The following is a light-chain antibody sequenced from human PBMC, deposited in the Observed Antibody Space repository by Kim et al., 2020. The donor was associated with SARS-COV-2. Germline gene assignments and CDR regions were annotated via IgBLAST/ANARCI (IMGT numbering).Light chain of an antibody. CDR2: GKN. Sequence: SSELTQDPAVSVALGQTVRITCQGDSLRSSYATWYQQKPGQAPIVVIYGKNNRPSGIPDRFSGSSSGNTASLTITGTQAGDEADYYCNSRDSNDNVVFGGGTQLTVL. CDR3: NSRDSNDNVV. V-gene: IGLV3-19*01. CDR1: SLRSSY. J-gene: IGLJ2*01.